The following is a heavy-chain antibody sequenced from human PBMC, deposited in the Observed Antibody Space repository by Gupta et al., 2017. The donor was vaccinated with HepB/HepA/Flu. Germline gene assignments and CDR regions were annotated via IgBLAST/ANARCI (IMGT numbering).Heavy chain of an antibody. CDR1: GFTFSSYG. CDR3: ARAQDGYKDFDY. V-gene: IGHV3-33*01. J-gene: IGHJ4*02. Sequence: QVQLVESGGGVVQPGRSLRLSCAASGFTFSSYGMHWVRQAPGKGLEWVAVIWYDGSNKYYADSVKGRFTISRDNSKNTLYLQMNSLRAEDTAVYYCARAQDGYKDFDYWGQGTLVTVSS. CDR2: IWYDGSNK. D-gene: IGHD5-24*01.